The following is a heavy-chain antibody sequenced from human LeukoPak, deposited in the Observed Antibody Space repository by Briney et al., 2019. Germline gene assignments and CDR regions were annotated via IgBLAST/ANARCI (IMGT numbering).Heavy chain of an antibody. Sequence: PGGSLRLSCAASEFTFSSYAMHWVRQAPGKGLEWVAVIWYDGSNKYYADSVKGRFTISRDNSKNTLYLQMNSLRAEDTAVYYCARDVGYYYDSRGYYLDYWGQGTLVTVSS. J-gene: IGHJ4*02. CDR3: ARDVGYYYDSRGYYLDY. D-gene: IGHD3-22*01. CDR2: IWYDGSNK. CDR1: EFTFSSYA. V-gene: IGHV3-33*08.